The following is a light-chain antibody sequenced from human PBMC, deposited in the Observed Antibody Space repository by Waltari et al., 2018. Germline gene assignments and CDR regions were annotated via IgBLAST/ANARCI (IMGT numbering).Light chain of an antibody. J-gene: IGKJ5*01. Sequence: IVMTQSPDSLPVSLGERVTINCKSRQSVLSSSNNRNYLAWYQQTPGQPPKLLIYWASTRKSGVPDRFSGSGSASDFTLTISNLQAEDVAVYFCQQYYVTPPTFGQGTRLEIK. V-gene: IGKV4-1*01. CDR2: WAS. CDR1: QSVLSSSNNRNY. CDR3: QQYYVTPPT.